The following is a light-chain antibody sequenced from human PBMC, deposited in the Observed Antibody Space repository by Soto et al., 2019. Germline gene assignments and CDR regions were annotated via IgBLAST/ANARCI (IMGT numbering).Light chain of an antibody. CDR1: RSDVGGYNL. CDR2: EVS. V-gene: IGLV2-23*02. J-gene: IGLJ1*01. CDR3: CSYAGSVDHYV. Sequence: ALTQPASVSGSPGQSITISCTGTRSDVGGYNLVSWYQHHPRKAPKLVIYEVSERPSGVSYRFSGSKSGNTASLTISGLQAGDEADYYCCSYAGSVDHYVFGTGTKVTVL.